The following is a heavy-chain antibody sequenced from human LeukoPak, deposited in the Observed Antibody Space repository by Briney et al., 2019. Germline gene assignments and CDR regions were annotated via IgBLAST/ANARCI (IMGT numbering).Heavy chain of an antibody. D-gene: IGHD2-15*01. V-gene: IGHV1-2*06. CDR2: INPNSGGT. CDR1: GYTFTCYY. J-gene: IGHJ3*02. CDR3: AREGRYCSGGSCYSFAFDI. Sequence: ASVKVSFKASGYTFTCYYMHWVRQAPGQGLEWMGRINPNSGGTNYAQKFQGRVTITRDTSISTAYMELSRLRSDDTAVYYCAREGRYCSGGSCYSFAFDIWGRGTMVTVSS.